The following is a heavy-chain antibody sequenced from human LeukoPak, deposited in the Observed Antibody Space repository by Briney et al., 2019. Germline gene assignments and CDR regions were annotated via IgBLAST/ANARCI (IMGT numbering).Heavy chain of an antibody. J-gene: IGHJ5*02. CDR1: GGSFSGYY. Sequence: SETLSLTCAVYGGSFSGYYWSWIRQPPGKGPEWIGEINHSGSTNYNPSLKSRVTISVDTSKNQFSLKLSSVTAADTAVYYCARGTDYSSSDNWFDPWGQGTLVTVSS. D-gene: IGHD6-6*01. CDR2: INHSGST. V-gene: IGHV4-34*01. CDR3: ARGTDYSSSDNWFDP.